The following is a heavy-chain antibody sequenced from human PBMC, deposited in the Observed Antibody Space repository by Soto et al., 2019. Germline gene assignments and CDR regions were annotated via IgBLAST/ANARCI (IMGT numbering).Heavy chain of an antibody. CDR2: INAGKGDT. V-gene: IGHV1-3*01. Sequence: ASVEVSCKASGYTFTNHAIHWVRQAPGQGLERMGWINAGKGDTKYPQRFQGRVTITRDTSASTAYMELSSLRSEDTAVYYCGRNILGVTTDYWGPGTLVTVSS. J-gene: IGHJ4*02. D-gene: IGHD2-21*02. CDR1: GYTFTNHA. CDR3: GRNILGVTTDY.